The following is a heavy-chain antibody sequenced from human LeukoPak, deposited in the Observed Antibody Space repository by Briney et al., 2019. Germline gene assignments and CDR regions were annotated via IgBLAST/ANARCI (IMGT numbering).Heavy chain of an antibody. J-gene: IGHJ4*02. CDR1: GYTFTGYY. D-gene: IGHD1/OR15-1a*01. V-gene: IGHV1-2*02. Sequence: ASVKVSCKASGYTFTGYYMHWVRQAPGQGLEWMGWINPNSGGTNYAQKFQGRVTMTRDTSISTAYMELSRLRSDDTAVYYCARDYVEQSIFDYWGQGTLVTVSS. CDR3: ARDYVEQSIFDY. CDR2: INPNSGGT.